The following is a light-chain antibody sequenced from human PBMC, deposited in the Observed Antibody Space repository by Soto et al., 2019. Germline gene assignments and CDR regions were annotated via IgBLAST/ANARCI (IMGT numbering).Light chain of an antibody. Sequence: QSVLTQPPSASGSPGQSVTISCTGTSSDVGGYNYVSWYQQHPGKAHKLMIYEVNKRPSGVPDRFSGSKSGNTASLTVSGLQAEDEADYYCKSYEGSNIYVFGTGTKVTVL. J-gene: IGLJ1*01. CDR1: SSDVGGYNY. V-gene: IGLV2-8*01. CDR3: KSYEGSNIYV. CDR2: EVN.